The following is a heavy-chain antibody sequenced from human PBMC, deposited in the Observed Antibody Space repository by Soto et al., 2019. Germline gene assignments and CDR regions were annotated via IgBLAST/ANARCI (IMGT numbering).Heavy chain of an antibody. Sequence: SETLSLTCTVSGGSISSYYWSWIRQPPGKGLEWIGYIYYSGSTNYNPSLKSRVTISVDTSKNQFSLKLSSVTAADTAVYYCARVKTLEQQFDAFDIWGQGTMVTVSS. J-gene: IGHJ3*02. CDR1: GGSISSYY. CDR3: ARVKTLEQQFDAFDI. V-gene: IGHV4-59*01. CDR2: IYYSGST. D-gene: IGHD6-13*01.